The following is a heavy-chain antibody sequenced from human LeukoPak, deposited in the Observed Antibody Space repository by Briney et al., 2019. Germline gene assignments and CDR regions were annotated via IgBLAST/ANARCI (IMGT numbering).Heavy chain of an antibody. CDR2: ILGNGDRT. CDR1: GFTFSSYV. Sequence: GGSLRLSCVASGFTFSSYVMAWVRQAPGKGLEWVSSILGNGDRTYYADSVKGRFTISRDNSKNTLYLQMNSLRAEDTAMYYCAKGSKGTYDYWGQGTLVTISS. J-gene: IGHJ4*02. CDR3: AKGSKGTYDY. V-gene: IGHV3-23*01.